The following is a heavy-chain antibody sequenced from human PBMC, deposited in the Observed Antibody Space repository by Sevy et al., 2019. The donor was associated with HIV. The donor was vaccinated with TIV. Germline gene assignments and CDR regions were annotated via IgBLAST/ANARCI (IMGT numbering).Heavy chain of an antibody. Sequence: ASVKVSCKASGYTFTSYGISWVRQAPGQGLEWMGWISAYNGNTNYAHKLQGRVTMTTDTSTSTAYMELRSLRSDDTAVYYCARDSVSLYSYGYNFDYWGQGTLVTVSS. CDR1: GYTFTSYG. V-gene: IGHV1-18*01. CDR2: ISAYNGNT. D-gene: IGHD5-18*01. J-gene: IGHJ4*02. CDR3: ARDSVSLYSYGYNFDY.